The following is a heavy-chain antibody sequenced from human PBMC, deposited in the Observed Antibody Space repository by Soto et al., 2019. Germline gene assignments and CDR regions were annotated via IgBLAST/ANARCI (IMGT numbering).Heavy chain of an antibody. Sequence: SETLSLTCTVSGGSISSSSYYWGWIRQPPGKGLEWIGSIYYSGSTYYNPSLKSRVTISVDTSKNQFSLKLSSVTAADTAVYYCARQGSGGSYAYYYGMDVWGQGTTVTVSS. J-gene: IGHJ6*02. CDR2: IYYSGST. D-gene: IGHD1-26*01. CDR1: GGSISSSSYY. CDR3: ARQGSGGSYAYYYGMDV. V-gene: IGHV4-39*01.